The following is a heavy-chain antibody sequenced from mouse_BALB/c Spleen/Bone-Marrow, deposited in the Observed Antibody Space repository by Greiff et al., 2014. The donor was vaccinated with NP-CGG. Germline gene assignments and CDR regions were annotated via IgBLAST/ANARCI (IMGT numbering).Heavy chain of an antibody. CDR2: IDPANGNT. CDR1: GFNIKDTY. CDR3: ARYYYGSSYSNS. V-gene: IGHV14-3*02. Sequence: EVQLQQSGAELVKPGASVKLSCTASGFNIKDTYMHWVKQRPEQGLEWIGRIDPANGNTKYDPKFQGKATVTADTSSNTAYLQLSGLTSEATAIYYCARYYYGSSYSNSWGQGTCLTAPS. D-gene: IGHD1-1*01. J-gene: IGHJ2*02.